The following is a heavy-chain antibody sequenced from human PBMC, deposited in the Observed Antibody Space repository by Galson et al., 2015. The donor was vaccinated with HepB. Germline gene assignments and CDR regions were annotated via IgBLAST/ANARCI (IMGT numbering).Heavy chain of an antibody. V-gene: IGHV4-34*01. CDR3: ARLSGSWLGGQSPPGGWFDP. J-gene: IGHJ5*02. CDR1: GGSFSGYY. D-gene: IGHD6-19*01. Sequence: LSLTCAVYGGSFSGYYWSWIRQPPGKGLEWIREINHSGSTNYNPSLKSRVTISVDTSKNQFSLKLSSVTAADTAVYYCARLSGSWLGGQSPPGGWFDPWGQGTLVTVSS. CDR2: INHSGST.